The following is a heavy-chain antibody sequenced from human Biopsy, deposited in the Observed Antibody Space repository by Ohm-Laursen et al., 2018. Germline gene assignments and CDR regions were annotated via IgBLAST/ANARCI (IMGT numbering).Heavy chain of an antibody. V-gene: IGHV1-69*10. CDR3: ARGEGSSWFDP. CDR2: IIPIPNVA. J-gene: IGHJ5*02. CDR1: GDSFTSYA. D-gene: IGHD1-26*01. Sequence: VKISCKASGDSFTSYAIGWVRQAPGQGLEWMGGIIPIPNVATYAQKFQGRIAITADESTSTAYMELSSLTSDDTAVYFCARGEGSSWFDPWGHGTLVTVSS.